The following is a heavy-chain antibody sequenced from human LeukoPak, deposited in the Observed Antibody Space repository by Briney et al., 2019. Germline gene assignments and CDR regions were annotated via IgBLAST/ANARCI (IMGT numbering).Heavy chain of an antibody. CDR2: IYSGGST. V-gene: IGHV3-53*01. J-gene: IGHJ6*03. CDR1: GFTVSSNY. D-gene: IGHD6-6*01. CDR3: ARYGSSAYYYYYYMDV. Sequence: RGSLRLSCAASGFTVSSNYMSWVRQAPGKGLEWVSVIYSGGSTYYADSVKGRFTISRDNSKNTLYLQLNSLRAEDTAVYYCARYGSSAYYYYYYMDVWGKGTTVTVSS.